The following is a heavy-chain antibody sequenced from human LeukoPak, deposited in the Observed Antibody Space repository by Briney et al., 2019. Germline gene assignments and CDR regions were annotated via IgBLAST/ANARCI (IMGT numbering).Heavy chain of an antibody. Sequence: GGSLRLSCAASGFTFSSYEMNWVRQAPGKGLEWVSYISSSGSTIYYVDSVKGRFTISRDNAKNSLYLQMNSLRAEDTAVYYCARETVNWFDPWGQGTLVTVSS. V-gene: IGHV3-48*03. J-gene: IGHJ5*02. D-gene: IGHD1-1*01. CDR2: ISSSGSTI. CDR3: ARETVNWFDP. CDR1: GFTFSSYE.